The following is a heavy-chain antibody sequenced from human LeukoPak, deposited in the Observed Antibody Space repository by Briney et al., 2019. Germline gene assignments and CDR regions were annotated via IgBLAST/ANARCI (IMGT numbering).Heavy chain of an antibody. CDR1: GLSFSSYG. CDR3: ASTRIAVAGIFDY. V-gene: IGHV3-30*02. D-gene: IGHD6-19*01. Sequence: GGSLRLSCAASGLSFSSYGMHWVRQAPGKGLEWVAFIRYDGSSKYYADSVKGRFTISRDNSKNTLYLQMNSLRAEDTAVYYCASTRIAVAGIFDYWGQGTLVTVSS. J-gene: IGHJ4*02. CDR2: IRYDGSSK.